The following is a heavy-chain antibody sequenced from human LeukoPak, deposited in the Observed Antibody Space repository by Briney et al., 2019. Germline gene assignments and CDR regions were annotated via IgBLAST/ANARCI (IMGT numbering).Heavy chain of an antibody. CDR3: ARVPYDYVWGSYRYQRFDP. J-gene: IGHJ5*02. CDR1: GYSISSGYY. Sequence: SETLSLTCTVSGYSISSGYYWGWIRQPPGTGLEWIGSIYHSGSTYYNPSLKSRVTISVDTSKNQFSLKLSSVTAADTAVYYCARVPYDYVWGSYRYQRFDPWGQGTLVTVSS. CDR2: IYHSGST. D-gene: IGHD3-16*02. V-gene: IGHV4-38-2*02.